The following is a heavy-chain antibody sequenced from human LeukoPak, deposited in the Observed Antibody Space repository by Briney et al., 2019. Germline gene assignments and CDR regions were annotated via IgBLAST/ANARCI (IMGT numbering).Heavy chain of an antibody. CDR3: GQSSPVLLWS. CDR2: IWYGGSNK. CDR1: GFTFSSYG. J-gene: IGHJ4*02. D-gene: IGHD3-10*01. V-gene: IGHV3-33*08. Sequence: GGSLRLSCAASGFTFSSYGMHWVRQAPGKGPEWVAVIWYGGSNKYYADSVKGRFTISRDNSKNTLYLQMNSLRAEDTAVYYCGQSSPVLLWSRGQGTLVTVSS.